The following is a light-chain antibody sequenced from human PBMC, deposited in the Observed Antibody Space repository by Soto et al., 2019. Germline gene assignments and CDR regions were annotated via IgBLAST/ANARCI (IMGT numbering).Light chain of an antibody. CDR2: GNS. CDR1: SSNIGAGYD. V-gene: IGLV1-40*01. J-gene: IGLJ1*01. CDR3: QSYDSSLSGSGV. Sequence: QSVLTPPPSVSGAPGQRVTISCTGSSSNIGAGYDVHWYQQLPGTAPKLLIYGNSNRPSGVPDRFSGSNSGTSASLAITGLQAEDEADYYCQSYDSSLSGSGVFGTGTKVTVL.